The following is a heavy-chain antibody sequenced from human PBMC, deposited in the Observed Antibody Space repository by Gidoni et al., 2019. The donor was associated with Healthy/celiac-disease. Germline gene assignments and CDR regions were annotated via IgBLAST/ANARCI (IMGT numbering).Heavy chain of an antibody. J-gene: IGHJ4*02. D-gene: IGHD6-19*01. CDR3: ARGIGIAVAGKLDY. CDR2: ISSSSSYI. CDR1: GFTFSSYS. Sequence: EVQLVESGGGLIKPGGSLRLSCAASGFTFSSYSMNWFRQAPGKGLGWVSSISSSSSYIYYADSVKGRFTISRDNAKNSLYLQMNSLRAEDTAVYYCARGIGIAVAGKLDYWGQGTLVTVSS. V-gene: IGHV3-21*01.